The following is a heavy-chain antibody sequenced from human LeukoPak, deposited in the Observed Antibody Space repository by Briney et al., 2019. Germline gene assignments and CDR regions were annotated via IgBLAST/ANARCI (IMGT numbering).Heavy chain of an antibody. Sequence: TSETLSLTCAVSGGSISSNSYYWGWIRQPPGKGLEWIGSIYYSGSTYYNPSLKSRVTISVDTSKNQFSLKLSSVTAADTAVYWCARRYCSGGTCYSERGAFDIWGQGTMVTVSS. D-gene: IGHD2-15*01. V-gene: IGHV4-39*01. J-gene: IGHJ3*02. CDR1: GGSISSNSYY. CDR2: IYYSGST. CDR3: ARRYCSGGTCYSERGAFDI.